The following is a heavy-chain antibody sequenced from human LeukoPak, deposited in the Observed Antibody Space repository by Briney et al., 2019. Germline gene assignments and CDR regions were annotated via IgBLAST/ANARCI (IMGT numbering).Heavy chain of an antibody. J-gene: IGHJ4*02. CDR3: ARFTYYYGSGSYCTQTDY. V-gene: IGHV1-8*01. D-gene: IGHD3-10*01. Sequence: ASVKVSCKASGYTFTSYDINWVRQATGQGLEWMGWMNPNSGNTGYAQKFQGRVTMTRNTSISTAYMELSSLRSEDTAVYYCARFTYYYGSGSYCTQTDYWGQGTLVTVSS. CDR1: GYTFTSYD. CDR2: MNPNSGNT.